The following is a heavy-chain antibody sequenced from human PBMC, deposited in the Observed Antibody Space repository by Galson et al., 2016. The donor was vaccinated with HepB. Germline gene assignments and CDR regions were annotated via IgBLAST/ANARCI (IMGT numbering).Heavy chain of an antibody. CDR1: GFTFSSYA. V-gene: IGHV3-23*01. Sequence: SLRLSCAASGFTFSSYAMSWVRQAPGKGLEWVSAISRSGGGKYYADSVKGRFTISRDNSKNTLYLQMNSLRAEDTAVYYCAKAADYYDSSGYYYLNWFDPWGQGTLVTVAS. CDR2: ISRSGGGK. CDR3: AKAADYYDSSGYYYLNWFDP. J-gene: IGHJ5*02. D-gene: IGHD3-22*01.